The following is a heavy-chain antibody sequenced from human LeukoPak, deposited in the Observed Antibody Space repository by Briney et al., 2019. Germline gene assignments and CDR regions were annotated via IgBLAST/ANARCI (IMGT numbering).Heavy chain of an antibody. CDR2: IYYSGST. J-gene: IGHJ4*02. V-gene: IGHV4-39*01. CDR3: ARRAARPERYFDY. D-gene: IGHD6-6*01. CDR1: GGSISSSSYY. Sequence: PSETLSLTCTVSGGSISSSSYYWGWIRQPPGKGLEWIGSIYYSGSTCYNPSLKSRVTISVDTSKNQFSLKLSSVTAADTAVYYCARRAARPERYFDYWGQGTLVTVSS.